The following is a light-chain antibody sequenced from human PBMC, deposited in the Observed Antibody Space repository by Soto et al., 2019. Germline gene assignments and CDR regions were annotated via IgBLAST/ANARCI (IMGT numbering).Light chain of an antibody. CDR2: RDS. Sequence: SYELTQPLSVSVALGQTARITCGGNNIGSKNVHWYQQKPGQAPGVVIYRDSNRPSGIPERFSGSNSGNTATLTISRAQAGDEADYYCQVWDSSTWVFGGGTKLTVL. CDR3: QVWDSSTWV. J-gene: IGLJ3*02. CDR1: NIGSKN. V-gene: IGLV3-9*01.